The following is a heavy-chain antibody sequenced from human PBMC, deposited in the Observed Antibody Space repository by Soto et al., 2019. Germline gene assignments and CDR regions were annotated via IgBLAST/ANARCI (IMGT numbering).Heavy chain of an antibody. CDR1: GGTFSSYS. V-gene: IGHV1-69*01. J-gene: IGHJ4*02. D-gene: IGHD1-26*01. CDR2: IIPIFGTA. CDR3: ARDGGRHSGGIDY. Sequence: LVQSGAEVKKPGSSVKVSCKASGGTFSSYSINWVRQAPGQGLEWMGEIIPIFGTANYAQKFQGRDTITADESTSTAYMELSSLRSEDTAVYYCARDGGRHSGGIDYWGQGTLVTVSS.